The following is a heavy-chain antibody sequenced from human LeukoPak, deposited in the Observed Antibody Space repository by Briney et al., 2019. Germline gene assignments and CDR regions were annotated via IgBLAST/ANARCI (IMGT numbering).Heavy chain of an antibody. V-gene: IGHV3-21*01. D-gene: IGHD4-17*01. CDR2: ISSSSSYI. J-gene: IGHJ3*02. CDR1: GFTFSSYS. CDR3: ARVRCCDKLTTGDAFDI. Sequence: GGSLRLSCAASGFTFSSYSMNWVRQAPGKGLEWVSSISSSSSYIYYADSVKGRFTISRDNAKNSLYLQMNSLRAEDTAVYYCARVRCCDKLTTGDAFDIWGQGTMVTVSS.